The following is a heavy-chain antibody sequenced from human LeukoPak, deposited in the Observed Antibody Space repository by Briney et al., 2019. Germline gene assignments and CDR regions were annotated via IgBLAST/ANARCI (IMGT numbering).Heavy chain of an antibody. CDR1: GFTLSNYG. D-gene: IGHD1-1*01. V-gene: IGHV3-23*01. CDR3: GKDWTTLRRPYEY. Sequence: PGGSLRLSCAASGFTLSNYGMSGVRQAPGKGREDGSLICATGVDTYHPDSVKGRFIISRDNSKNIVYLQMKSLRAEDTAVYYCGKDWTTLRRPYEYWGQGALVTVSS. J-gene: IGHJ4*02. CDR2: ICATGVDT.